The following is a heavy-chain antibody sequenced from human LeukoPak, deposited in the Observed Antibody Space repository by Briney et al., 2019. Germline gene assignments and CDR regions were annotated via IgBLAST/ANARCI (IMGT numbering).Heavy chain of an antibody. CDR1: GFIFSSYT. CDR2: ISSTSSHI. CDR3: AGDLGVSY. D-gene: IGHD2-8*01. Sequence: GGSLRLSCAASGFIFSSYTMHWVRQAPGKGLGWVSLISSTSSHINYADSVEGRFTISRDNTKNSLYLQMSSLRAEDTAVYYCAGDLGVSYWGQGTLVTVS. J-gene: IGHJ4*02. V-gene: IGHV3-21*01.